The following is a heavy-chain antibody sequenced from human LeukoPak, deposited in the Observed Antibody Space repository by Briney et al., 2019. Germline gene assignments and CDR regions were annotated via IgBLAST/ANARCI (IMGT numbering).Heavy chain of an antibody. Sequence: SETLSLTCTVSGDSISSGDYYWSWIRQPAGKGLEWIGRISSSGSTNYNPSLKSRVTISVDTSKNQFSLKLSSVTAADTAVYFCARGPYSYDSTGAFDIWGQGTMVTVSS. CDR3: ARGPYSYDSTGAFDI. J-gene: IGHJ3*02. D-gene: IGHD3-22*01. V-gene: IGHV4-61*02. CDR1: GDSISSGDYY. CDR2: ISSSGST.